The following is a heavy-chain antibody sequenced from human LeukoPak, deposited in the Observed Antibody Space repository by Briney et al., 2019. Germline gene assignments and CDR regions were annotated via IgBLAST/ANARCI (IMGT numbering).Heavy chain of an antibody. D-gene: IGHD6-13*01. Sequence: GGSLRLSCEASGLTFSSYYMICVRQSPGKGLEWVSVISVRGGWTDYADSVKGRFTISRDNSKNTLSGQMNSLRAEETAVYYCANYRQSITAAGNSREFADYWGQGTLVTVSS. V-gene: IGHV3-23*01. CDR3: ANYRQSITAAGNSREFADY. J-gene: IGHJ4*02. CDR2: ISVRGGWT. CDR1: GLTFSSYY.